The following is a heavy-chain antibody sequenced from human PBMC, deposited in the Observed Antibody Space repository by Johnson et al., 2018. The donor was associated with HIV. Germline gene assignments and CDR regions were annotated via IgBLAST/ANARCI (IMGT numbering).Heavy chain of an antibody. V-gene: IGHV3-20*04. Sequence: MQLVESGGGVVRPGGSLRLSCAASGFTFDDYGMSWVRQAPGKGLEWVSGINWNGGSTGYADSVKGRFTISRDSAKNSLYLQINSLRAEDTALYYCARGVSSGYYSNAFDVWGQGTMATVSS. CDR2: INWNGGST. D-gene: IGHD3-22*01. J-gene: IGHJ3*01. CDR3: ARGVSSGYYSNAFDV. CDR1: GFTFDDYG.